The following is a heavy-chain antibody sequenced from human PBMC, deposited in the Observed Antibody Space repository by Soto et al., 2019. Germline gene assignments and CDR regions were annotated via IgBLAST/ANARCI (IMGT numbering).Heavy chain of an antibody. CDR2: INAGNGNT. V-gene: IGHV1-3*01. Sequence: QVQLVQSGAEVKKPGASVKVSCKASGYTFTSYAMHWVRQAPGQRLEWMGWINAGNGNTKYSQKFQGRVTITRETSASPAYLELSSLRSEDTAVYYCARGPGGPDGPGDYWGQGTLVTVSS. CDR3: ARGPGGPDGPGDY. CDR1: GYTFTSYA. D-gene: IGHD2-15*01. J-gene: IGHJ4*02.